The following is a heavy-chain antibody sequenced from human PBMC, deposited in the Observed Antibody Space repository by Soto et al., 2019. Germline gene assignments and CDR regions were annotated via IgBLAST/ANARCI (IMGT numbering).Heavy chain of an antibody. CDR1: GFTFSDHY. J-gene: IGHJ4*02. CDR3: ARAIMITFGGEQFFDY. CDR2: TRNKANSYTT. D-gene: IGHD3-16*01. Sequence: GGSLRLSCAASGFTFSDHYMDWVRQAPGKGLEWVGRTRNKANSYTTEYAASVKGRFTISRDDSKNSLYLQMNSLKTEDTAVYYCARAIMITFGGEQFFDYWGQGTLVTVSS. V-gene: IGHV3-72*01.